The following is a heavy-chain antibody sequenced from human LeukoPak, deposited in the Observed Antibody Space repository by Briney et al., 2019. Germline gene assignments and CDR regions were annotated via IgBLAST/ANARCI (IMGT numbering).Heavy chain of an antibody. CDR1: GFTFSSYG. D-gene: IGHD6-13*01. V-gene: IGHV3-33*01. CDR3: AREYSSSWYVNWFDP. J-gene: IGHJ5*02. Sequence: GGSLRLSCAASGFTFSSYGMHWVRQAPGKGLEWVAVIWYDGSNKYYADSVKGRFTISRDNSKNTLYLQMNSLRAEDTAVYYCAREYSSSWYVNWFDPWGQGTLVTVSS. CDR2: IWYDGSNK.